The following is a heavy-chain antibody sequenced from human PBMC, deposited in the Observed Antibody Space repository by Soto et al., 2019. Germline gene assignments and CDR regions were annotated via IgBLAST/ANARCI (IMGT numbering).Heavy chain of an antibody. D-gene: IGHD4-17*01. CDR1: GYTFTSYD. Sequence: QVQLVQSGAEVKKPGASVKVSCKASGYTFTSYDINWVRQATGQGFEYLGWMNPNSGNTGYVKKSQGRVTMTRDTSMNPGDTEQRGLHSEDPEEYYCERGVKYGASSSWLDPWCPGHLVNVSP. J-gene: IGHJ5*02. CDR3: ERGVKYGASSSWLDP. V-gene: IGHV1-8*01. CDR2: MNPNSGNT.